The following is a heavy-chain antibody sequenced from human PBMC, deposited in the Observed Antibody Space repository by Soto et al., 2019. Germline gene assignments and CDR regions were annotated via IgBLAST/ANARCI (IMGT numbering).Heavy chain of an antibody. CDR2: IIPIFGTA. J-gene: IGHJ4*02. D-gene: IGHD2-2*01. V-gene: IGHV1-69*13. CDR1: GGTFSSYA. CDR3: ARRKTIGYCSSTSCLYYFDY. Sequence: ASVKVSCKASGGTFSSYAISWVRQAPGQGLEWMGGIIPIFGTANYAQKFQGRVTITADESTSTAYMELSSLRSEDTAVYYCARRKTIGYCSSTSCLYYFDYWGQGTLVTVSS.